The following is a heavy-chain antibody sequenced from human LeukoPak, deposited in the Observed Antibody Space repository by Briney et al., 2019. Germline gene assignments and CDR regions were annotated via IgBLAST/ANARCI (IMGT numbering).Heavy chain of an antibody. CDR3: ARRNYYSMDV. CDR2: INSVGTTT. V-gene: IGHV3-74*01. Sequence: QPGGSLRLSCAVSGVTFCIYWMLGVREAPGKGLLWVSRINSVGTTTYYADSVKGRFTISRDNAKNTLYLQVNSLRAEDMAVYYCARRNYYSMDVWGKGTTVTVS. J-gene: IGHJ6*04. CDR1: GVTFCIYW.